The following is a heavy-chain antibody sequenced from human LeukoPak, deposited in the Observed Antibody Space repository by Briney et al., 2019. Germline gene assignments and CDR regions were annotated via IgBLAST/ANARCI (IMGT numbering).Heavy chain of an antibody. CDR1: GGSFSGYY. D-gene: IGHD4-23*01. CDR2: INHSGST. V-gene: IGHV4-34*01. CDR3: ARASHARTTVASGTYYFDY. J-gene: IGHJ4*02. Sequence: SETLSLTCAVDGGSFSGYYWSWIRQPPGKGLEWIGEINHSGSTNYNPSLKSRVTISVDTSKNQFSLKLSSVTAADTAVYYCARASHARTTVASGTYYFDYWGQGTLVTVSS.